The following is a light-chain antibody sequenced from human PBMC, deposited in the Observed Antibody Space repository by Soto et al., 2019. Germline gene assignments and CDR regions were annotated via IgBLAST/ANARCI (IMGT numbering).Light chain of an antibody. CDR2: NDN. CDR1: SSNIGSNA. J-gene: IGLJ3*02. CDR3: TSYAGSNNLV. V-gene: IGLV1-44*01. Sequence: QSVLTQPPSASETPGQRVTISCSGSSSNIGSNAVNWYQRLPGTAPKVLIYNDNQRPSGVPDRFSGSKSGTSASLAISGLQPEDEADYYCTSYAGSNNLVFGGGTKVT.